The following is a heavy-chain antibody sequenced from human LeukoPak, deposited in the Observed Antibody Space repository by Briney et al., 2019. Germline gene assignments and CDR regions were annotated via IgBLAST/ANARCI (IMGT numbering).Heavy chain of an antibody. J-gene: IGHJ6*03. CDR1: GGSISTYY. CDR3: ARDRRDMVRGINIVRQYHYYYYMDV. V-gene: IGHV4-4*07. CDR2: IYSSGST. D-gene: IGHD3-10*01. Sequence: SETLSLTCTVSGGSISTYYWSWIRQPAGKGLEWIGRIYSSGSTNYNPSLKSRVTISVDTSKSQFSLKLNSVTAADTAVYYCARDRRDMVRGINIVRQYHYYYYMDVWGKGTTVTVSS.